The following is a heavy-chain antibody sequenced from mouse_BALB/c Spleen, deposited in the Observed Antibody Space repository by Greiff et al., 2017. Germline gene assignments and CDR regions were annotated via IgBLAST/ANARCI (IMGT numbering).Heavy chain of an antibody. CDR1: GFTFSSFG. J-gene: IGHJ4*01. CDR2: ISSGSSTI. Sequence: VQLKESGGGLVQPGGSRKLSCAASGFTFSSFGMHWVRQAPEKGLEWVAYISSGSSTIYYADTVKGRFTISRDNPKNTLFLQMTSLRSEDTAMYYCARSGRSAGIDYWGQGTSVTVSS. V-gene: IGHV5-17*02. D-gene: IGHD3-1*01. CDR3: ARSGRSAGIDY.